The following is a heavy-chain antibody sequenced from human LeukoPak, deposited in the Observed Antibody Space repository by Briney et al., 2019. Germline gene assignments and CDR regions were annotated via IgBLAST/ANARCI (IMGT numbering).Heavy chain of an antibody. D-gene: IGHD3-22*01. CDR2: IWFDGSNK. J-gene: IGHJ4*02. V-gene: IGHV3-33*01. CDR1: VFTFSSYG. CDR3: ARDLRYYDSSGSDY. Sequence: PGRSLRLSCAASVFTFSSYGMHCVRQAPGKGLEWVSVIWFDGSNKFYADSVPGRFTISRDNSKNTLYLQMNSLRAEDTAVYYCARDLRYYDSSGSDYWGQGTLVTVSS.